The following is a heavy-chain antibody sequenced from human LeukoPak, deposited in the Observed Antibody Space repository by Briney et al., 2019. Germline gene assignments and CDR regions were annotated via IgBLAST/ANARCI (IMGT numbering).Heavy chain of an antibody. V-gene: IGHV1-2*06. CDR1: GYTFTGYY. Sequence: GASVKVSCKASGYTFTGYYMHWVRQGPGQGLEWRGRSNPNSGGTNTAQKFQGRVTMTRHTSISTAYMELSRLRSDDTPVHYCARDGGIVGATLYYFDYWGQGTLVTVSS. CDR3: ARDGGIVGATLYYFDY. CDR2: SNPNSGGT. D-gene: IGHD1-26*01. J-gene: IGHJ4*02.